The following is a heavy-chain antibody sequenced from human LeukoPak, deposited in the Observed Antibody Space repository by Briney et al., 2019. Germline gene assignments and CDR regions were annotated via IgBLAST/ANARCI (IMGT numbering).Heavy chain of an antibody. Sequence: ASVKVSCKASGYTFTGYYMHWVRQAPGQGLEWMGWINPNSGGTNYAQKFQGRVTMTRDTSISTAYMELSRLRSDDTAVYYCARDVCSGGSCYGASYYYMDVWGKGTTVTVSS. D-gene: IGHD2-15*01. J-gene: IGHJ6*03. CDR1: GYTFTGYY. V-gene: IGHV1-2*02. CDR2: INPNSGGT. CDR3: ARDVCSGGSCYGASYYYMDV.